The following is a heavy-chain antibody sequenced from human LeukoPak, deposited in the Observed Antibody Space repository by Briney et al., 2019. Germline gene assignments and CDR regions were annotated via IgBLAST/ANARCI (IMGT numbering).Heavy chain of an antibody. CDR2: INWNGGST. D-gene: IGHD2-2*01. V-gene: IGHV3-20*04. CDR3: ARDGRCSSTSCYWRV. J-gene: IGHJ4*02. CDR1: GFIFEDYG. Sequence: GGSLRLSCASSGFIFEDYGMHWVRQAPGKGLEWVSGINWNGGSTGYADSVKGRFTISRDNAKNSLYLQMNSLRAEDTAVYYCARDGRCSSTSCYWRVWGQGTLVTVSS.